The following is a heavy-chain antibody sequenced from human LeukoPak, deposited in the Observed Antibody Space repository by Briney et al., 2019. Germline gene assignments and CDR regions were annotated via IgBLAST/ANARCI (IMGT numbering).Heavy chain of an antibody. Sequence: PETLSLTCTVSGGSISSYYWSWIRQPPGKGLEWIGYIYYSGSTNYNPSLKSRVTISVDTSKNQFPLKLSSVTAADTAVYYCARVRYSSGWPDYWGQGTLVTVSS. J-gene: IGHJ4*02. D-gene: IGHD6-19*01. CDR2: IYYSGST. CDR3: ARVRYSSGWPDY. CDR1: GGSISSYY. V-gene: IGHV4-59*01.